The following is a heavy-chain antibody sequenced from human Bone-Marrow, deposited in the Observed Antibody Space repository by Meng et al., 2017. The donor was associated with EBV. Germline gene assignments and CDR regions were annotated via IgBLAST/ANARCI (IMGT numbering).Heavy chain of an antibody. V-gene: IGHV1-24*01. Sequence: QVQLVQSGAEVKKXXASVKVSXKVSGYTLTELSMHWLRQAPGKGLEWMGGFDPEDGETIYAQKFQGRVTMTEDTSTDTAYMELSSLRSEDTAVYYCATLPYCSGGSCYNWFDPWGQGTLVTVSS. D-gene: IGHD2-15*01. CDR1: GYTLTELS. CDR2: FDPEDGET. CDR3: ATLPYCSGGSCYNWFDP. J-gene: IGHJ5*02.